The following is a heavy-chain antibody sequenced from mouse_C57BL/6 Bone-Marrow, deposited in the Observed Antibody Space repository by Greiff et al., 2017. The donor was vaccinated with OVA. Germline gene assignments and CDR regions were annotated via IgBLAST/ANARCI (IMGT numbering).Heavy chain of an antibody. Sequence: EVQGVESGGGLVQPKGSLTLSCAASGFSFNTYAMNWVRQAPGKGLEWVARIRSKSNNYATYYADSVKDRFTISRDDSESMLYLQMNNLKTEDTAMYYCVRHEDDYLFAYWGQGTLVTVSA. CDR3: VRHEDDYLFAY. V-gene: IGHV10-1*01. CDR1: GFSFNTYA. D-gene: IGHD2-4*01. CDR2: IRSKSNNYAT. J-gene: IGHJ3*01.